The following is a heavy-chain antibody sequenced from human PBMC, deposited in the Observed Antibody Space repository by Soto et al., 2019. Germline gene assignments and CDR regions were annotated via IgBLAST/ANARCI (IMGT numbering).Heavy chain of an antibody. D-gene: IGHD5-12*01. J-gene: IGHJ5*02. Sequence: SETLSLTCAVYGGSFSGYYWSWIRQPPGKGLEWIGEINHRGSTNYNPSLKIRVTISVDTSNNQFSLKLSSVTAADTTVYYCARGPKGYSGYDRRGAFDPWGQGTLVTVSS. CDR3: ARGPKGYSGYDRRGAFDP. CDR1: GGSFSGYY. V-gene: IGHV4-34*01. CDR2: INHRGST.